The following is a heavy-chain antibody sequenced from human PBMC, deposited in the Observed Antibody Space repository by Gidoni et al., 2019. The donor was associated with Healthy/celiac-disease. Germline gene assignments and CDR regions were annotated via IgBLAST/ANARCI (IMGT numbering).Heavy chain of an antibody. V-gene: IGHV3-66*01. Sequence: EVQLVESGGGLVQPGGSLRLSCAASGFTVSSNYMSWVRQAPGKGLEWVSVIYSGGSTYYADSVKGRFTISRDNSKNTLYLQMNSLRAEDTAVYYCARDYCSSTSCYAGIDYWGQGTLVTVSS. CDR1: GFTVSSNY. J-gene: IGHJ4*02. CDR3: ARDYCSSTSCYAGIDY. D-gene: IGHD2-2*01. CDR2: IYSGGST.